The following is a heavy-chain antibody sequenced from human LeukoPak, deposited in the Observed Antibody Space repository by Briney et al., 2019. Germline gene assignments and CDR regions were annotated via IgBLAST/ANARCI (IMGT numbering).Heavy chain of an antibody. CDR3: AKDGGLWGSAHHGAFDI. CDR1: GFTFSSYW. D-gene: IGHD3-16*01. Sequence: PGGSLRLSCAASGFTFSSYWMHWVRQAPGKGLEWVSAISGSGGSTYYADSVKGRFTISRDNSKNTLYLQMNSLRAEDTAVYYCAKDGGLWGSAHHGAFDIWGQGTMVTVSS. J-gene: IGHJ3*02. CDR2: ISGSGGST. V-gene: IGHV3-23*01.